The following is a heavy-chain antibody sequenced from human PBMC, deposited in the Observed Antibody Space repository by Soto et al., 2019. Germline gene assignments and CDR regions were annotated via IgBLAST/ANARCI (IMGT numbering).Heavy chain of an antibody. CDR3: ARYSGSYWHYLDF. CDR2: IYPGDSDT. Sequence: GESLKISCKGSGYSFASHWVAWVRQMPEKGLEWVGTIYPGDSDTKYSSAFRGHVTISADTSVSTAYLQWRSLEATDSAIYYCARYSGSYWHYLDFWGQGTLVTVSS. V-gene: IGHV5-51*01. J-gene: IGHJ4*02. D-gene: IGHD1-26*01. CDR1: GYSFASHW.